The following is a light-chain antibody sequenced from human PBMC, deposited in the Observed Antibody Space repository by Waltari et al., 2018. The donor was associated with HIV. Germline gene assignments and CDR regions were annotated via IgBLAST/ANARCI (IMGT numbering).Light chain of an antibody. Sequence: QSALTQPASVSGSPGQSITISCTGTNSDVGGYDYVSWYQQHPGKAPQLMIYEVTNRPSGVSSRFSGSKSANTASLTISGLQAEDEADYYCSSYTSSSTYVFGTGTKVTVL. V-gene: IGLV2-14*01. J-gene: IGLJ1*01. CDR2: EVT. CDR3: SSYTSSSTYV. CDR1: NSDVGGYDY.